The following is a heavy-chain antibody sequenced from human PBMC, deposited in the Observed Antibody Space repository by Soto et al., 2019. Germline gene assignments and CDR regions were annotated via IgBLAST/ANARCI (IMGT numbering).Heavy chain of an antibody. V-gene: IGHV3-33*01. Sequence: PGGSLRLSCAASGFTFSSYGMHWVRQAPGKGLEWVAVIWYDGSNKYYADSVKGRFTISRDNSKNTLYLQMNSLRAEDTAVYYCARAPGLLWFGEFDYWGQGTLVTVSS. CDR1: GFTFSSYG. J-gene: IGHJ4*02. D-gene: IGHD3-10*01. CDR3: ARAPGLLWFGEFDY. CDR2: IWYDGSNK.